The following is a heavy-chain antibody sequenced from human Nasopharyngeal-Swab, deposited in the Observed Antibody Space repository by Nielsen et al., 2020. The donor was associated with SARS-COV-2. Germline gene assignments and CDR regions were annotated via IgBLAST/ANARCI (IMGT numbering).Heavy chain of an antibody. CDR3: ARGHRSISMIVVVIATAHFYFDS. V-gene: IGHV4-34*01. CDR1: GGSFSGYY. J-gene: IGHJ4*02. CDR2: INHSGTT. Sequence: GSLRFSCAVYGGSFSGYYWSWIRQPPGKGLEWIGEINHSGTTSSNPSLKSRVTISSDTSKNQFSLKLSSVTAADTAVYYCARGHRSISMIVVVIATAHFYFDSWGRGTLVTVTS. D-gene: IGHD3-22*01.